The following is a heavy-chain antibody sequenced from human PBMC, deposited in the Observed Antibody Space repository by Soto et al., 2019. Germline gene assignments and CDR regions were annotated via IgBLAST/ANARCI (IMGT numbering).Heavy chain of an antibody. Sequence: QVQLVQSGAEVKKPGASVKVSCKASGYTFTDYDINWVRQATGQGLQWMGWMNPNSGYTDYAQNFQGKVTMTGNISISTAYMELTNLRSDDTAVYYCARGHGRAGFDYYYYGLDVWGQGTTVTGSS. CDR2: MNPNSGYT. D-gene: IGHD6-19*01. CDR1: GYTFTDYD. V-gene: IGHV1-8*01. J-gene: IGHJ6*02. CDR3: ARGHGRAGFDYYYYGLDV.